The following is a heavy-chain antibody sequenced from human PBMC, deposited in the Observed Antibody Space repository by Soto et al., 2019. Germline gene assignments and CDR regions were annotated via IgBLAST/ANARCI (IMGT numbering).Heavy chain of an antibody. CDR2: ISSNGGST. D-gene: IGHD1-26*01. J-gene: IGHJ6*02. CDR3: ARMGRVELNYAYGMDV. Sequence: EVQLVESGGGLVQPGGSLRLSCAASGFTFSSYAMHWVRQAPGKGLEYVSAISSNGGSTYYANSVKGRFTISRDNSKNTLYLQMGSLRAEDMAVYYCARMGRVELNYAYGMDVWGQGTTVTVSS. CDR1: GFTFSSYA. V-gene: IGHV3-64*01.